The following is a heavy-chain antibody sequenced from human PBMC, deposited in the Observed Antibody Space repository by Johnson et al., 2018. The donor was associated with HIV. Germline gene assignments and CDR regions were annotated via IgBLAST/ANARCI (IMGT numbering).Heavy chain of an antibody. CDR2: IYSGGST. CDR3: ARGAANDAFDI. CDR1: GFTVSRNY. V-gene: IGHV3-66*01. Sequence: MHLVESGGGLVQPGGSLRLSCAASGFTVSRNYMSWVRQAPGKGLEWVSVIYSGGSTYYADSVKGRFTISRDNSKNTLYLQMNSLRAEDTAVYYCARGAANDAFDIWGQGTMVTVSS. J-gene: IGHJ3*02. D-gene: IGHD1-26*01.